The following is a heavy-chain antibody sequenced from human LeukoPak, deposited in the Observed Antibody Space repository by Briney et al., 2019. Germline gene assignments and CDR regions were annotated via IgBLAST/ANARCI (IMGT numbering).Heavy chain of an antibody. CDR3: IREVRAFDI. CDR2: ISYDGSNK. CDR1: GFTFSSYA. V-gene: IGHV3-30-3*01. J-gene: IGHJ3*02. Sequence: GRSLRLSCAASGFTFSSYAMHWVRQAPGKGLEWVAVISYDGSNKYYADSVKGRFTISRDNSKNTLYLQMNSLKTEDTAVYYCIREVRAFDIWGQGTMVTVSS.